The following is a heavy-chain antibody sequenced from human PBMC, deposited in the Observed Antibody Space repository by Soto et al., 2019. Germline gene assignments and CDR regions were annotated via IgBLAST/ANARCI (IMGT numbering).Heavy chain of an antibody. D-gene: IGHD2-15*01. V-gene: IGHV1-18*01. CDR2: ISAYNGNT. Sequence: QVQLVQSGAEVKKPGASVKVSCKASGYTFTNFGISWVRQAPGQGLEWMGWISAYNGNTNYAQKFEGRVTMTTDTPTRTTYMEVRSLSFDDTAVYSCARGRTPIDYWGQGTLVTVSS. CDR3: ARGRTPIDY. J-gene: IGHJ4*02. CDR1: GYTFTNFG.